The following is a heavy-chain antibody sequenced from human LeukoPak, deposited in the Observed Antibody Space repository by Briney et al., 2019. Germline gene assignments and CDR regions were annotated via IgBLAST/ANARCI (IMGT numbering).Heavy chain of an antibody. CDR2: IYTSGST. D-gene: IGHD6-19*01. J-gene: IGHJ5*02. CDR3: ARDSGEAVAAPNWFDP. Sequence: KPSETLSLTCTVSGGSISSYYWSWIRQPAGKGLEWIGRIYTSGSTNYNPSLKSRVTMSVDTPKNQFSLKLSSVTAADTAVYYCARDSGEAVAAPNWFDPWGQGTLVTVSS. CDR1: GGSISSYY. V-gene: IGHV4-4*07.